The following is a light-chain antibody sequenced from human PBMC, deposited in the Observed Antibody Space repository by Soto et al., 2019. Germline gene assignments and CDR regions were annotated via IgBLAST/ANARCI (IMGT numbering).Light chain of an antibody. J-gene: IGKJ1*01. CDR1: QSIGSY. CDR2: GAS. CDR3: QQYGSSPGT. Sequence: EIVMTQSPVTLPVSPGERATIFCRASQSIGSYLAWYQQKPGQVPRLSISGASTRATGISARFSGSGSGTDFTLTISRLEPEDFAVYYCQQYGSSPGTFGQGTKVDIK. V-gene: IGKV3-20*01.